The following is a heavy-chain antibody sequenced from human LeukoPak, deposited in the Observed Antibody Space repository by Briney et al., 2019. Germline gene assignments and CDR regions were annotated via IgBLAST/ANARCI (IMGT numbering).Heavy chain of an antibody. D-gene: IGHD3-22*01. J-gene: IGHJ4*02. V-gene: IGHV4-4*07. Sequence: KPSETLSLTCTVSGGSISSYYWSWIRQPAGKGLEWIGRIYTSGSTNYNPSLKSRVTMSVDTSKNQFSLKLSSVTAADTAVYYCARLTITMINLRYFDYWGQGTLVTVSS. CDR2: IYTSGST. CDR1: GGSISSYY. CDR3: ARLTITMINLRYFDY.